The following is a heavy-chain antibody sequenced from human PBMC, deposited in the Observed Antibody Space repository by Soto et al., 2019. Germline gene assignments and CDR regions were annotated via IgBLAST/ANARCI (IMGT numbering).Heavy chain of an antibody. D-gene: IGHD3-22*01. CDR2: IYPGDSDT. Sequence: PGESLKISCKGSGYSFTSYWIGWVRQMPWKGLEWMGIIYPGDSDTRYSPSFQGQVTISADKSISTAYLQWSSLKASDTAMYYCARKGYYDSSGYSGPYYYCYGMDVWGQGTTDTVSS. J-gene: IGHJ6*02. V-gene: IGHV5-51*01. CDR3: ARKGYYDSSGYSGPYYYCYGMDV. CDR1: GYSFTSYW.